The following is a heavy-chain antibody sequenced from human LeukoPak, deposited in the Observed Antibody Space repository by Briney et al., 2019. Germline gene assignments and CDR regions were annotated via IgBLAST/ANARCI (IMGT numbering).Heavy chain of an antibody. CDR3: ARTSIAAAGTRSGGFDP. CDR1: GYSFNNYW. V-gene: IGHV5-51*01. CDR2: IYPGDSDT. D-gene: IGHD6-13*01. J-gene: IGHJ5*02. Sequence: GESLKISYKGSGYSFNNYWIGWVRQMPGKGLDWMGIIYPGDSDTRYSPSFQGQVTISADKSISTAYLQWSSLKASDTAMYYCARTSIAAAGTRSGGFDPWGQGTLVTVSS.